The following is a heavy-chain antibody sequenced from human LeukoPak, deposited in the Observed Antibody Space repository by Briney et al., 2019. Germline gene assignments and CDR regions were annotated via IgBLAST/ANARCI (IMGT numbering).Heavy chain of an antibody. V-gene: IGHV3-48*03. CDR2: ISSSGSTI. D-gene: IGHD6-19*01. CDR1: GFTFSSYE. Sequence: GGSLRLSCAASGFTFSSYEMNWVRQAPGEGLEWVSYISSSGSTIYYADSVKGRFTISRDNAKISLYLQMNSLRAEDTAVYYCARKGSSGWYFDYWGQGTLVTVSS. CDR3: ARKGSSGWYFDY. J-gene: IGHJ4*02.